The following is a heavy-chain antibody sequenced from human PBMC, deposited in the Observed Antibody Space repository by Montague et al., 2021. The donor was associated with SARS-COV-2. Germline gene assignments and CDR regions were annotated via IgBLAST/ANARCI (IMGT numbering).Heavy chain of an antibody. V-gene: IGHV4-59*08. D-gene: IGHD3-10*01. J-gene: IGHJ6*02. CDR2: IYYSGST. Sequence: SETLSLTCTVSGGSISSYYWSWIRQPPGKGLEWIGYIYYSGSTNYNPSLKSRVTISVDTSKNQFSLKLSSVTAADTAVYYCARAGSGSYLFYYYYGMDVWGQGTTFTASS. CDR1: GGSISSYY. CDR3: ARAGSGSYLFYYYYGMDV.